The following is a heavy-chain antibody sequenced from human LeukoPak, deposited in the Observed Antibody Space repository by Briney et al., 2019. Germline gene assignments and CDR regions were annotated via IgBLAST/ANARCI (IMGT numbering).Heavy chain of an antibody. J-gene: IGHJ4*02. Sequence: PGGSPRLSCAASGFTFSSYWMSWVRQAPGKGLEWVSAISGSGGNTYYADSVKGRFTISRDNSKNTLYLQMNSLRAEDTAVYYCAKEAYNSGWYAVEDNWGQGSLVTVSS. V-gene: IGHV3-23*01. D-gene: IGHD6-19*01. CDR1: GFTFSSYW. CDR2: ISGSGGNT. CDR3: AKEAYNSGWYAVEDN.